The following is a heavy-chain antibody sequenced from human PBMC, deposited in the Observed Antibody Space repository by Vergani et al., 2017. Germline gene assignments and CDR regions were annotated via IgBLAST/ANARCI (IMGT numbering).Heavy chain of an antibody. CDR2: MNPNSGNT. V-gene: IGHV1-8*01. CDR3: ARVDDYYYYGMDV. J-gene: IGHJ6*02. Sequence: QVQVVQSGAEVKKSGASVKVSCKTSGYTFSNYYMHWVRQAPGQGLEWMGWMNPNSGNTGYAQKFQGRVTITRNTSISTAYMELSSLRSEDTAVYYCARVDDYYYYGMDVWGQGTTVTVSS. CDR1: GYTFSNYY.